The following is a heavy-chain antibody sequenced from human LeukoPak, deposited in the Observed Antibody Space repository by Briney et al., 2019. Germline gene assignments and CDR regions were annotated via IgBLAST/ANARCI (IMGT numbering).Heavy chain of an antibody. Sequence: SGTLFLTCTVSGASISSSNWWTWDRQPPGEALEWIGEIYHAGSTKYNPSLRSRLTISVDKSKNSFSLSLTSVTAADTAFYYCARSAAVTGQFDFWGPGTLVTVSS. V-gene: IGHV4-4*02. CDR2: IYHAGST. J-gene: IGHJ4*02. D-gene: IGHD6-19*01. CDR1: GASISSSNW. CDR3: ARSAAVTGQFDF.